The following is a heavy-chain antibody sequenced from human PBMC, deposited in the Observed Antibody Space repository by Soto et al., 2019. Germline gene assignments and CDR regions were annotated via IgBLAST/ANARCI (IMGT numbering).Heavy chain of an antibody. V-gene: IGHV4-59*08. CDR1: GGSISNYY. CDR3: ARHRVAEADTGLFDY. Sequence: PSETLSLTCTVSGGSISNYYWSWIRQAPGKGLEWIGYISNSGNTRFNPSLWSRVTISVDTSKNQFSLELSSVTAADTAVYYCARHRVAEADTGLFDYWGQGALVTVS. J-gene: IGHJ4*02. D-gene: IGHD6-19*01. CDR2: ISNSGNT.